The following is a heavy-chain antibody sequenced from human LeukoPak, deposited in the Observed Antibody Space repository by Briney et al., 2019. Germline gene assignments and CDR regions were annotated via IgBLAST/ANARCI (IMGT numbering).Heavy chain of an antibody. CDR1: GYTFTSYY. D-gene: IGHD3-3*01. Sequence: GASVKVSCKASGYTFTSYYMHWVRQAPGQGLEWMGIINPSGGSTSYAQKFQGRVTMTRDTSTSTVYMELSSLRSEDTAVYYCARDQESLYYDFWSGNYTGGLGWFDPWGQGTLVTVSS. V-gene: IGHV1-46*01. CDR3: ARDQESLYYDFWSGNYTGGLGWFDP. CDR2: INPSGGST. J-gene: IGHJ5*02.